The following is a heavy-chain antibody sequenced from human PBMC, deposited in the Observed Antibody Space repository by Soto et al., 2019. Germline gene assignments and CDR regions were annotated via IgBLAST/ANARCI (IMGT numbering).Heavy chain of an antibody. CDR1: GYTLTELS. CDR2: FDPEDGET. Sequence: QVQLVQSGAEVKKPGASVKVSCKVSGYTLTELSMNWVRQAPGKGLEWMGGFDPEDGETIYAQKCQGRVTMTEDTSTDTAYMELSSLRSEDTALYYCVPVYELLCGPFDYWGQGTLVTVSS. CDR3: VPVYELLCGPFDY. D-gene: IGHD2-2*01. V-gene: IGHV1-24*01. J-gene: IGHJ4*02.